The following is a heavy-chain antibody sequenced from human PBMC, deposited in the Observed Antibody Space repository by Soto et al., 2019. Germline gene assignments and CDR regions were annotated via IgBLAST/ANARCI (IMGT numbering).Heavy chain of an antibody. CDR2: ITSNGDST. CDR1: GFDFNKYA. CDR3: AKDSPSYTTSPFYFDS. J-gene: IGHJ4*02. Sequence: GGSLRLSCAAFGFDFNKYAMTWVRQAPGKGLQWVSSITSNGDSTYYADSVKGRFTTSRDNSKNTPYLQMNSLRADDTAVFYCAKDSPSYTTSPFYFDSWGQGTLVTVSS. V-gene: IGHV3-23*01. D-gene: IGHD2-2*02.